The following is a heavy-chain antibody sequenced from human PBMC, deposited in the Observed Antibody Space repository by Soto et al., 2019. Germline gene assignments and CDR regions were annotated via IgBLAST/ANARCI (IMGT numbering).Heavy chain of an antibody. D-gene: IGHD5-18*01. Sequence: QLQLQESGPGLVKPSETLSLTCTVSGGSISSSSYYWGWIRQPPGKGLEWIGSIYYSGSTYYNPSRKSRVTISVDTATNQFSLKLSSVTAADTAVYYCARNPGYGLYYFDYWGQGTLVTVSS. CDR3: ARNPGYGLYYFDY. CDR1: GGSISSSSYY. CDR2: IYYSGST. J-gene: IGHJ4*02. V-gene: IGHV4-39*01.